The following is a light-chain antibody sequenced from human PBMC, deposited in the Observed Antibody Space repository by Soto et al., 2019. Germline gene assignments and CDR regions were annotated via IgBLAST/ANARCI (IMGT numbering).Light chain of an antibody. V-gene: IGKV3-20*01. Sequence: ETGLTQSPGTLSCSPGERATLSCRTSQSVITTYLAWYQQKPGQAPRLLIYDASRRATGIPDRFSGSGSGTDFTLTISRLEPEDFAVYYCQQYETSPPMYTFGQGTKLEIK. CDR1: QSVITTY. J-gene: IGKJ2*01. CDR2: DAS. CDR3: QQYETSPPMYT.